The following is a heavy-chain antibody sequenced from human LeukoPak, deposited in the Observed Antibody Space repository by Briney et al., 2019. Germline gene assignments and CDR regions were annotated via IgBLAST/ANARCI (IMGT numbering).Heavy chain of an antibody. CDR3: ARVSDSGSYYPSFDY. CDR2: IYYSGST. Sequence: PSETLSLTCTVSGGSISSYYWSWLRQPPGKGLEWIGYIYYSGSTNYNPSLKSRVTISVDTSKNQFSLKLSSVTAADTAVYYCARVSDSGSYYPSFDYWGQGTLVTVSS. D-gene: IGHD1-26*01. J-gene: IGHJ4*02. V-gene: IGHV4-59*01. CDR1: GGSISSYY.